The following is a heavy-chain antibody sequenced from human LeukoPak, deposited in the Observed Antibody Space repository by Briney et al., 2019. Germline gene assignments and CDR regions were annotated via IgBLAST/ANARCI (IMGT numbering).Heavy chain of an antibody. D-gene: IGHD3-10*01. J-gene: IGHJ4*02. CDR3: ARRYYYNLGSFPFDF. Sequence: SETLSFTCAVSGGPFSGYFWSWIRQSSGKGLEWIGEIHNSGTTNYNPSLNSRVTISEDTSKNQFYLNLSSVTAADTAVYYCARRYYYNLGSFPFDFWGQGTLVTVSS. CDR2: IHNSGTT. V-gene: IGHV4-34*01. CDR1: GGPFSGYF.